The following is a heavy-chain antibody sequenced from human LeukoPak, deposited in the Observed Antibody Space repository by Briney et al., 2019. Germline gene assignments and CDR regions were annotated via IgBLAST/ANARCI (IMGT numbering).Heavy chain of an antibody. CDR1: GDSVSSNSAA. V-gene: IGHV4-61*01. CDR2: IYYSGST. D-gene: IGHD1-26*01. Sequence: SQTLSLTCAISGDSVSSNSAAWNWIRQPPGKGLEWIGYIYYSGSTINNPSLRSRVTISVDKSKNQISLKLTSVTAADTAVYYCARDLVDNSGSFDYWGQGTLVTVSS. J-gene: IGHJ4*02. CDR3: ARDLVDNSGSFDY.